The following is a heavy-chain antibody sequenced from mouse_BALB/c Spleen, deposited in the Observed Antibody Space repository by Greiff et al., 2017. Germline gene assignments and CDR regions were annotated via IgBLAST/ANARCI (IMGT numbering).Heavy chain of an antibody. J-gene: IGHJ4*01. Sequence: VKLMESGPGLVAPSQSLSITCTVSGFSLTSYGVHWVRQPPGKGLEWLGVIWAGGSTNYNSALMSRLSISKDNSKSQVFLKMNSLQTDDTAMYYCARDKAYYGNYDAMDYWGQGTSVTVSS. CDR1: GFSLTSYG. CDR3: ARDKAYYGNYDAMDY. CDR2: IWAGGST. D-gene: IGHD2-10*01. V-gene: IGHV2-9*02.